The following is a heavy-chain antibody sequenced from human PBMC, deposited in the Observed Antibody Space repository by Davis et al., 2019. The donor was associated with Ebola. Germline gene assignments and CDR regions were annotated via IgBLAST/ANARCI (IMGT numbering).Heavy chain of an antibody. D-gene: IGHD1-26*01. CDR3: TRGSGRFEY. Sequence: PGGSLRLSCTASGFTFGDFTMTWVRQAPGKGLEWVGLVRGKAYGGTMEYGTSVKGRFTISRDDSKSVAYLQMNNLKTDDSAVYFCTRGSGRFEYWGQGTRVIVSS. CDR2: VRGKAYGGTM. J-gene: IGHJ4*02. V-gene: IGHV3-49*04. CDR1: GFTFGDFT.